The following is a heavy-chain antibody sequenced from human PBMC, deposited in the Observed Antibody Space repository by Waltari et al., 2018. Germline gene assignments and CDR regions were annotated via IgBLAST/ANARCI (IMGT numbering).Heavy chain of an antibody. CDR3: ARGGGNPDY. CDR2: ISSYSGNT. D-gene: IGHD2-15*01. Sequence: QFQLVQSGAEVQKPGASVKVSCQTSGYTFTSYVISWVRQAPGQGLEWMGCISSYSGNTNYAQKLQARVTMTTDTSTSTAYMELRSLISDDTAVYYCARGGGNPDYWGQGTLVTVSS. J-gene: IGHJ4*02. V-gene: IGHV1-18*04. CDR1: GYTFTSYV.